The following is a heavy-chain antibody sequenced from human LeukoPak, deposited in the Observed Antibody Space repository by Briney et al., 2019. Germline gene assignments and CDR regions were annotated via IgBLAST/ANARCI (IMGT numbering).Heavy chain of an antibody. CDR1: NGSISTYY. V-gene: IGHV4-59*01. CDR3: ARASGSGSYYGIDY. Sequence: SETLSLTCSVSNGSISTYYWSWIRQSPGKGLDWIGYIYYSGNTNYNPSLQSRVTISLDTSKNQFSLKLSSVTAADTAVYYCARASGSGSYYGIDYWGQGTLVTVSS. J-gene: IGHJ4*02. D-gene: IGHD3-10*01. CDR2: IYYSGNT.